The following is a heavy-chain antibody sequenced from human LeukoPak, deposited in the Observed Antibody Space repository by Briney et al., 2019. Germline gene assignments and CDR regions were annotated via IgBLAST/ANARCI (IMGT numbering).Heavy chain of an antibody. J-gene: IGHJ4*02. D-gene: IGHD3-22*01. CDR1: GFTFSDHY. Sequence: GGSLRLSCAASGFTFSDHYIDWVRQAPGKGLEWVGRSKNKANSYITQYAAFVQGRFTISRDNSKNSLYLQINSLKTEDTAVYYCARDSSGQGDYWGQGTLVTVSS. CDR2: SKNKANSYIT. V-gene: IGHV3-72*01. CDR3: ARDSSGQGDY.